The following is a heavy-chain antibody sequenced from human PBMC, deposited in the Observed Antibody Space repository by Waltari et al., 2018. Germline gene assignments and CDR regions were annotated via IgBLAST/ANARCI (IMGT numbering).Heavy chain of an antibody. V-gene: IGHV4-59*01. CDR1: GGSISSYY. CDR3: ARGIVLMVYATQAGDAFDI. CDR2: IYYSGST. Sequence: QVQLQESGPGLVKPSETLSLTSTVSGGSISSYYWSLIRQPPGQGLEWIGYIYYSGSTNYNPSLKSRVTISVDTSKNQFSLKLSSVTAADTAVYYCARGIVLMVYATQAGDAFDIWGQGTMVTVSS. J-gene: IGHJ3*02. D-gene: IGHD2-8*01.